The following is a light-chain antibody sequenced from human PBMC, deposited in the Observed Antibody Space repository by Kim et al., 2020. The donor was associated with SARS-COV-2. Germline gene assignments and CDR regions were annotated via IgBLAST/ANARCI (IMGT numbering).Light chain of an antibody. J-gene: IGKJ2*01. CDR3: QQYGSSPYT. CDR1: QSVSSSY. CDR2: GAS. Sequence: PGDRATLPCRASQSVSSSYLAWYQQKPGQAPRLLIDGASSRATGIPDRFSGSGSGTDFTLTISRLEPEDFAVYYCQQYGSSPYTFGQGTKLEI. V-gene: IGKV3-20*01.